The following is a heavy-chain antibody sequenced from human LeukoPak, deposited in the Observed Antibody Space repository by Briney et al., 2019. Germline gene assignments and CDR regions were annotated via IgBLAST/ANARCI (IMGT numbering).Heavy chain of an antibody. Sequence: SETLSLTCTVSGGSISSYYWSWIRQPAGKGLEWIGRIYTSGSTSYNPSLKSRVTMSVDTSKNQFSLKLGSVTAADTAVYYCARVWDSSSWYRGYYYYGMDVWGQGTTVTVSS. V-gene: IGHV4-4*07. D-gene: IGHD6-13*01. J-gene: IGHJ6*02. CDR3: ARVWDSSSWYRGYYYYGMDV. CDR2: IYTSGST. CDR1: GGSISSYY.